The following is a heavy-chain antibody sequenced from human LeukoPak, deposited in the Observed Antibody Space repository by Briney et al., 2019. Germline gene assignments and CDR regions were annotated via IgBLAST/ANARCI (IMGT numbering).Heavy chain of an antibody. J-gene: IGHJ6*03. CDR2: IYYSGST. CDR1: GGSISSSSYY. D-gene: IGHD3/OR15-3a*01. V-gene: IGHV4-61*05. Sequence: SETLSLTCTVSGGSISSSSYYWGWIRQPPGKGLEWIGYIYYSGSTNYNPSLKSRVTISVDTSKNQFPLKLSSVTAADTAVYYCARGGGLGYYYYYMDVWGKGTTVTISS. CDR3: ARGGGLGYYYYYMDV.